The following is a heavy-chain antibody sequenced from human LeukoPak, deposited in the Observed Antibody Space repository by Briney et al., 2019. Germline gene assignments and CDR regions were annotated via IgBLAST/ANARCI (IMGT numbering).Heavy chain of an antibody. D-gene: IGHD6-19*01. CDR3: ARALIAVAGTGNWFDP. CDR2: IKQDGSEK. V-gene: IGHV3-7*01. J-gene: IGHJ5*02. CDR1: GFTFSSYW. Sequence: PGGSLRLSCAASGFTFSSYWMSWVRQAPGKGLEWVANIKQDGSEKYYVDSVKGRFTISRDNAKNSLYLQMNSLRAEDTAVYYCARALIAVAGTGNWFDPWGQGTLVTVSS.